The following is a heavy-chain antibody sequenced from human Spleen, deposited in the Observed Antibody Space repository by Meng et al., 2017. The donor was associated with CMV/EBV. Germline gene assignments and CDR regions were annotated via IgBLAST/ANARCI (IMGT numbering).Heavy chain of an antibody. J-gene: IGHJ3*02. V-gene: IGHV3-21*01. Sequence: ETLSLTCTVSGGSVSSGSYYWSWVRQAPGKGLEWVSSISSRGSYIYYADSVKGRFTISRDNSKNTLYLQMNSLRAEDTAVYYCANLVVTNDAFDIWGQGTMVTVSS. D-gene: IGHD3-22*01. CDR3: ANLVVTNDAFDI. CDR2: ISSRGSYI. CDR1: GGSVSSGSYY.